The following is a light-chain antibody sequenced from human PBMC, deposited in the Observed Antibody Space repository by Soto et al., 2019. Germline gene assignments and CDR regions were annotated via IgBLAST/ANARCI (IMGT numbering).Light chain of an antibody. J-gene: IGKJ5*01. CDR3: HNDSEFPFT. CDR2: GAS. V-gene: IGKV1-16*01. CDR1: QGISNS. Sequence: DIHMTQSPSSLSASVGDRVTITCRASQGISNSLAWYQHKPGKAPKSLMFGASTLQSGVPPRFSCSGSGTEFTLTITSLQAEDFATYYCHNDSEFPFTFGQGKRLEVK.